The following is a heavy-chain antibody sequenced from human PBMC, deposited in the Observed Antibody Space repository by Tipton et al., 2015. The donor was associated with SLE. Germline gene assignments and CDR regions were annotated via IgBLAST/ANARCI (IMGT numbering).Heavy chain of an antibody. J-gene: IGHJ4*02. Sequence: TLSLTCSVSGYSISNGYQWGWIRQPPGEGLQWIASMSYNGYTYYNPSLTSRVTISLETSKNQFSLKLSSVTAADTAVYYCASPHSGRWYYFDYWGQGTLVTVSS. CDR2: MSYNGYT. D-gene: IGHD2-15*01. CDR1: GYSISNGYQ. CDR3: ASPHSGRWYYFDY. V-gene: IGHV4-38-2*01.